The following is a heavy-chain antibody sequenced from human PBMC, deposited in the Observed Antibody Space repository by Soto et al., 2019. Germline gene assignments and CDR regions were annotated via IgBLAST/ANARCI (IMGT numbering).Heavy chain of an antibody. Sequence: PSETLSLTCAVYGGSFSGYYWSWIRQPPGKGLEWIGEINHSGSTNYNPSLKSRVTISVDTSKNHFSLKLSSVTAADTAVYYCARERAILLWFGELSSFDYWGQGTLVTVSS. D-gene: IGHD3-10*01. CDR2: INHSGST. CDR1: GGSFSGYY. J-gene: IGHJ4*02. CDR3: ARERAILLWFGELSSFDY. V-gene: IGHV4-34*01.